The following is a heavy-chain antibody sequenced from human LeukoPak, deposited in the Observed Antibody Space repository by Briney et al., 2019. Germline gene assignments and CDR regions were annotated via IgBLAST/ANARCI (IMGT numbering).Heavy chain of an antibody. CDR2: ISSNGGST. CDR3: AREISPGNWFDP. Sequence: PGGSLRLSCAASGFAFSSYAMHWVRQAPGKGLEYVSAISSNGGSTYYANSVKGRFTISRDNSKSTLYLQMGSLRADDMAVYYCAREISPGNWFDPCGQGTLVTVSS. J-gene: IGHJ5*02. V-gene: IGHV3-64*01. D-gene: IGHD1-26*01. CDR1: GFAFSSYA.